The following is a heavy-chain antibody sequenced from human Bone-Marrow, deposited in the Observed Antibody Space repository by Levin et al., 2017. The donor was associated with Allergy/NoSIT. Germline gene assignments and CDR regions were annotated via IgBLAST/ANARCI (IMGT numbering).Heavy chain of an antibody. CDR2: INPNGGGT. J-gene: IGHJ6*03. CDR3: ARDPRRFFYYMDI. V-gene: IGHV1-2*02. CDR1: GFTFSDHY. Sequence: GESLKISCKASGFTFSDHYIHWVRQAPGQGLEWMGWINPNGGGTKYAQKFQGRVTMTRDTSINTAYMELTNLKSDDTAVYYCARDPRRFFYYMDIWGKGTTVTVSS.